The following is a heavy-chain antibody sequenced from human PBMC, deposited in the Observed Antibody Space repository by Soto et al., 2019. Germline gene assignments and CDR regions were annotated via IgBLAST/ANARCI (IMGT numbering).Heavy chain of an antibody. CDR3: ARDGAVAGGINFDY. V-gene: IGHV1-3*01. J-gene: IGHJ4*02. Sequence: ASVKVSCKASRYTFSTYAIHWVRQAPGQRLEWMGWINAGNGNTKYSQKFQGRVTITRDTSASTAYMELSSLRSEDTAVYYCARDGAVAGGINFDYWGQGTLVTVSS. CDR1: RYTFSTYA. CDR2: INAGNGNT. D-gene: IGHD6-19*01.